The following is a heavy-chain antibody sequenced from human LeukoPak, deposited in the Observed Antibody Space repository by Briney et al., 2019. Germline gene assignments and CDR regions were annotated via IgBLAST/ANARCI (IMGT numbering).Heavy chain of an antibody. CDR2: IYQTGST. D-gene: IGHD6-13*01. V-gene: IGHV4-38-2*01. CDR1: GYSISSGYY. CDR3: ARSSSRAADY. J-gene: IGHJ4*02. Sequence: SETLSLTCGVSGYSISSGYYWGWIRQPPGTGLEWIGSIYQTGSTYYNPSLESRVSMSVDTSKNQFSLRLSSVTAADTAVYYCARSSSRAADYWGQGILVTVSS.